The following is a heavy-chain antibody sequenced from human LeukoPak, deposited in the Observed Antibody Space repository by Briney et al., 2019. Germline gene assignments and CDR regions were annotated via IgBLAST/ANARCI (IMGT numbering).Heavy chain of an antibody. CDR2: IWYDGSNK. CDR3: ARDLVPAAPTGY. V-gene: IGHV3-33*08. J-gene: IGHJ4*02. Sequence: PGGSLRLSCAASGFTFSSYGMHWVRQAPGKGLEWVAVIWYDGSNKYYADSVKGRFTISRDNSKNTLYLQMNSLRAEDTAVYYCARDLVPAAPTGYWGQGTLVTVSS. D-gene: IGHD2-2*01. CDR1: GFTFSSYG.